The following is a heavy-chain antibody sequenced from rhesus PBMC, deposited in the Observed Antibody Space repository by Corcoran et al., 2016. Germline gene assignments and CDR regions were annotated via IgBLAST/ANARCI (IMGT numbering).Heavy chain of an antibody. V-gene: IGHV1-180*01. CDR2: IYPYRGKK. J-gene: IGHJ5-1*01. CDR1: GYTFTTFY. Sequence: QVQLVQSGAEIKQPGASVKLSCKTSGYTFTTFYIHWVRQAPGQGLEWIGRIYPYRGKKDYAQSFQGRVTITTDTSTSTGYMELTSLTSEDTAVYYCAREGTLRGNRFDVWGPGVLVAVSS. D-gene: IGHD2-33*01. CDR3: AREGTLRGNRFDV.